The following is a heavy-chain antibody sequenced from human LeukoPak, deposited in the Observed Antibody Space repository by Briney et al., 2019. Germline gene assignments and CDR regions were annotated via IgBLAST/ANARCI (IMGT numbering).Heavy chain of an antibody. CDR3: ARDEYSSSSYYYYGMDV. D-gene: IGHD6-6*01. CDR2: INPSGGST. CDR1: GYTFTSYY. J-gene: IGHJ6*02. V-gene: IGHV1-46*01. Sequence: ASVKVSCKASGYTFTSYYMHWVRQAPGQGLEWMGIINPSGGSTSYAQKFQGRVTMTRDTSTSTVYMELSSLRSEDTAVYYCARDEYSSSSYYYYGMDVWGQGTTVTVSS.